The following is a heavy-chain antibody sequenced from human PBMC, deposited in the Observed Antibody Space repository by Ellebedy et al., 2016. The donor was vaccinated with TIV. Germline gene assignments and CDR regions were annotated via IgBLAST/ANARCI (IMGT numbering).Heavy chain of an antibody. D-gene: IGHD3-22*01. CDR2: INPNSGGT. V-gene: IGHV1-2*02. Sequence: ASVKVSCKASGYTFTGYYMHWVRQAPGQGLEWMGWINPNSGGTNYAQKFQGRVTMTRDTSISTAYMELSRLRSDDTAVYYCAREEITMRGDWFDPWGQGVLVTVSS. J-gene: IGHJ5*02. CDR1: GYTFTGYY. CDR3: AREEITMRGDWFDP.